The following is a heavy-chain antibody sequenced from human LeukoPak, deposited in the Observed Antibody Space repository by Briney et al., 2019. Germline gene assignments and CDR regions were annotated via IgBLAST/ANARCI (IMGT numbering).Heavy chain of an antibody. J-gene: IGHJ4*02. V-gene: IGHV5-51*01. CDR3: ARHYYDTTTYYSSFDF. CDR2: ISPAGSDR. Sequence: GESLKISSKGSGYNFAEYWIGWVRQMPGKGLEWVAFISPAGSDRRYSPPFQGPVTVSAVKSINTVYLQWGNLKASDTAMYYCARHYYDTTTYYSSFDFWGQGTLVTVSS. D-gene: IGHD3-22*01. CDR1: GYNFAEYW.